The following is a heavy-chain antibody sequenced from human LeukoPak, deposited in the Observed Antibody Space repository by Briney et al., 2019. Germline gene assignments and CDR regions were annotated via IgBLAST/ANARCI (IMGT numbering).Heavy chain of an antibody. Sequence: GGSLRLSCAASGFTFSSSWMTWVRQAPGKGLEWVANIKQDGSEKYYVDSVKGRFTISRDNAENSLYLQMNSLRAEDTAVYYCARDMGWGLRWLDPWAQGTLVTVSS. CDR3: ARDMGWGLRWLDP. CDR1: GFTFSSSW. J-gene: IGHJ5*02. D-gene: IGHD6-19*01. CDR2: IKQDGSEK. V-gene: IGHV3-7*01.